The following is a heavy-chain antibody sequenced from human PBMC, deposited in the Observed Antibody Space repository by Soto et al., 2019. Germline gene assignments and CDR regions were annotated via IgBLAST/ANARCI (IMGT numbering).Heavy chain of an antibody. J-gene: IGHJ4*02. CDR2: IGSSDNII. CDR3: ARDLGYYESSGYFDY. D-gene: IGHD3-22*01. V-gene: IGHV3-11*01. CDR1: GFTFSDYY. Sequence: VGSLRLSCAASGFTFSDYYMSWIRQAPGKGLEWVSYIGSSDNIIYYADSVKGRFTVSRDNAKNSLYLQMNSLRAEDTAVYYCARDLGYYESSGYFDYWGQGTLVTVSS.